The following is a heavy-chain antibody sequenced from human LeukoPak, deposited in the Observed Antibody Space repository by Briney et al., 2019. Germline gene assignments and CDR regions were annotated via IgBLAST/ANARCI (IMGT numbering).Heavy chain of an antibody. CDR3: ARDLHYYGSGSYSYWFDP. Sequence: ASVKVSCKASGYTLTSYGISWVRQAPGQGLEWMGWISAYNGNTNYAQKLQGRVTMTTDTSTSTAYMELRSLRSDNTAVYYCARDLHYYGSGSYSYWFDPWGQGTLVTVSS. J-gene: IGHJ5*02. D-gene: IGHD3-10*01. V-gene: IGHV1-18*01. CDR2: ISAYNGNT. CDR1: GYTLTSYG.